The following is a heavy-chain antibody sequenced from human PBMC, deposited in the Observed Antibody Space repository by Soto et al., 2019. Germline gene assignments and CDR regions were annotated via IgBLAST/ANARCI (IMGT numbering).Heavy chain of an antibody. V-gene: IGHV3-66*01. Sequence: GGSLRLSCAASGFTVSNNYINWVRQAPGKGLEWVSVIYSGGSTYYADSVKGRFTISRDNSKNTLYLQMNGLRAEDTAVYYCARGGPPTSNWFDPWGQGTLVTVSS. CDR1: GFTVSNNY. CDR2: IYSGGST. CDR3: ARGGPPTSNWFDP. D-gene: IGHD1-26*01. J-gene: IGHJ5*02.